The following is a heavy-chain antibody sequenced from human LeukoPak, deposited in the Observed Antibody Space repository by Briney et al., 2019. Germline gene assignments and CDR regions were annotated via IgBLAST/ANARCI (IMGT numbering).Heavy chain of an antibody. J-gene: IGHJ4*02. D-gene: IGHD4-17*01. CDR1: GFTVSSNY. CDR3: AKESQPFGDYLRSLDN. Sequence: GGSLRLSCAASGFTVSSNYMTWVRQAPGKGLEWVSVISYDGSSKYYADSVKGRFTISRDNSKNTLYLQMNSLRAEDTAVFYCAKESQPFGDYLRSLDNWGQGTLVTVSS. V-gene: IGHV3-30*18. CDR2: ISYDGSSK.